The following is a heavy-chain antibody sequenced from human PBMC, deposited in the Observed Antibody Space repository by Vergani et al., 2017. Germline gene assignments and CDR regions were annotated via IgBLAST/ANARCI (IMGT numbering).Heavy chain of an antibody. J-gene: IGHJ6*02. CDR2: VDPEDGET. CDR3: ATPQTVTTGGMEV. CDR1: GYTFTDHY. Sequence: VQLVQSGAEVKKPGATMKISCKVSGYTFTDHYMHWVKQAHGKGLEWMGLVDPEDGETIYAEKFKGRVTIAADTSTDTAHLELSSLRSEDTAVYYCATPQTVTTGGMEVWGQGTTVIVSS. D-gene: IGHD4-17*01. V-gene: IGHV1-69-2*01.